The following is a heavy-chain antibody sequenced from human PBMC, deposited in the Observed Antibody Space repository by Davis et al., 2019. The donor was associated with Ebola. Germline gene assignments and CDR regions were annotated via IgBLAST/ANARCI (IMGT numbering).Heavy chain of an antibody. CDR2: INPNSGGT. CDR1: GYTFTGYY. V-gene: IGHV1-2*04. D-gene: IGHD3-22*01. Sequence: ASVKVSCKASGYTFTGYYMHWVRQAPGQGLEWMGWINPNSGGTNYAQKFQGWVTMTRDTSISTAYMELSRLRSDDTAVYYCARERYYYDSSGYYPRSAFDIWGQGTMVTVSS. CDR3: ARERYYYDSSGYYPRSAFDI. J-gene: IGHJ3*02.